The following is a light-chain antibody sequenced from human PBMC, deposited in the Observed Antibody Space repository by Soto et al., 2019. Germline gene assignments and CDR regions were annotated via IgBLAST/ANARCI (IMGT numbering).Light chain of an antibody. V-gene: IGKV1-27*01. Sequence: DIQMTQSPSSLSASVGDRVTITCRASQGISSYLAWYQQKLGKVPKLLISAASTLQSGAPSRFSGSGSGTDFTLTISSLQPEDVATYYCQKDSSVITFGQGTRLEIK. J-gene: IGKJ5*01. CDR2: AAS. CDR1: QGISSY. CDR3: QKDSSVIT.